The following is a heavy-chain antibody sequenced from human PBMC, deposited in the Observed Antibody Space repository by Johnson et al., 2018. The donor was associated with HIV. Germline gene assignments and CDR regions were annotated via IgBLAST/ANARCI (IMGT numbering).Heavy chain of an antibody. V-gene: IGHV3-9*01. Sequence: VHLVESGGGVLQPGRSLRLSSPASGFTFDDYAMHWVRQAPGKGLEWVSGISWNSGSIGYADSVKGRFTISRDNAKNSVYLQMNSLRAEDTALYYCAREGRLGSYLGGVAFDIWGQGTMVTVSS. CDR2: ISWNSGSI. CDR3: AREGRLGSYLGGVAFDI. D-gene: IGHD1-26*01. CDR1: GFTFDDYA. J-gene: IGHJ3*02.